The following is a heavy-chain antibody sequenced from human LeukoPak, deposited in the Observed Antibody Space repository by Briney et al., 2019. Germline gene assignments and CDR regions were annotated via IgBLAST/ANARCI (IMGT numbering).Heavy chain of an antibody. V-gene: IGHV3-33*06. J-gene: IGHJ4*02. CDR2: IWYDGSNK. D-gene: IGHD3/OR15-3a*01. Sequence: GSLRLSCAASGFTFSSYGMHWVRQAPGKGLEWAAVIWYDGSNKYYADSVKGRFTISRDNSKNTLYLQMNSLRAEDTAVYYCAKDDGLGEPLRYWGQGTLVTVSS. CDR1: GFTFSSYG. CDR3: AKDDGLGEPLRY.